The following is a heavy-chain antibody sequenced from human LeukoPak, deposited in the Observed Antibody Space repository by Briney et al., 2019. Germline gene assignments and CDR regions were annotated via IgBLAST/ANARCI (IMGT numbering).Heavy chain of an antibody. CDR3: ARENVMGWFDP. CDR2: IKQDGNEK. V-gene: IGHV3-7*01. D-gene: IGHD1-1*01. CDR1: GFTFDDYG. Sequence: GGSLRLSCAASGFTFDDYGMSWVRQAPGKGLEWVANIKQDGNEKYYADSVKGRFTISRDNAKNSLYLQMNSLRTEDTAVYYCARENVMGWFDPWDQGTLVTVSS. J-gene: IGHJ5*02.